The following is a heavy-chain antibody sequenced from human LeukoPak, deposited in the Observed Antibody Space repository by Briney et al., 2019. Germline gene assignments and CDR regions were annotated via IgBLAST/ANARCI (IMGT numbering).Heavy chain of an antibody. CDR3: AKGQDCSGGSCYSKGYYYYGMDA. Sequence: GGSLRLSWAASGFTFSSYAMSWVRQAPGKGLEWVSAISGSGGSTFYAASVKGRFTISRDNSKNTLYLQMNSLRAEDTAVYYCAKGQDCSGGSCYSKGYYYYGMDAWGQGTTVTVSS. D-gene: IGHD2-15*01. CDR1: GFTFSSYA. V-gene: IGHV3-23*01. CDR2: ISGSGGST. J-gene: IGHJ6*02.